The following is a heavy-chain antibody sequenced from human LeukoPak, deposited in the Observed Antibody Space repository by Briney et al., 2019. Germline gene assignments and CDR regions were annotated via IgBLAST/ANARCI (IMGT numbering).Heavy chain of an antibody. CDR3: ASPGIAVETDAFDI. CDR1: GFTVSSNY. J-gene: IGHJ3*02. CDR2: IYSGGST. V-gene: IGHV3-53*05. Sequence: GGSLRLSCAASGFTVSSNYMSWVRQAPGKGLEWVSVIYSGGSTYYADSVKGRFTISRDNSKNTLYLQMNSLRAEDTAVYYCASPGIAVETDAFDIWGQGTMVTVSS. D-gene: IGHD6-19*01.